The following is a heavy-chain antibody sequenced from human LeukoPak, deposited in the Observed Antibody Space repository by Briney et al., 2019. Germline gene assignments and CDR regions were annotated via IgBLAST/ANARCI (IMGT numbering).Heavy chain of an antibody. CDR1: GFTFSSYG. D-gene: IGHD5-18*01. Sequence: GGSLRLSCAASGFTFSSYGMHWVRQAPGKGMVWVAVIWYDGNNRNYADSVKGRFTISRDNSKNTLYLQMSSLRAEDTAVYYCARPPTAMVTVGIDYWGQGTLVTVSS. CDR2: IWYDGNNR. V-gene: IGHV3-33*01. J-gene: IGHJ4*02. CDR3: ARPPTAMVTVGIDY.